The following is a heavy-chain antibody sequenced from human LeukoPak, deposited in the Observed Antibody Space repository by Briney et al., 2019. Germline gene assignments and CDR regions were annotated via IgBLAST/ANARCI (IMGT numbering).Heavy chain of an antibody. CDR3: ARVYVGWELLGYYYMDV. J-gene: IGHJ6*03. D-gene: IGHD1-26*01. Sequence: ASVKVSCKASGYTFTGYYMHWVRQAPGQGLEWMGWINPNSGGTNYAQKFQGRVTMTRDPSISTAYMELSRLRSDDTAVYYCARVYVGWELLGYYYMDVWGKGTTVTVSS. V-gene: IGHV1-2*02. CDR2: INPNSGGT. CDR1: GYTFTGYY.